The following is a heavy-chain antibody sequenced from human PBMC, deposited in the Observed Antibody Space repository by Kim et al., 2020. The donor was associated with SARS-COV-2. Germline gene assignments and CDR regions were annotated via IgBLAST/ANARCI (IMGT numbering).Heavy chain of an antibody. CDR2: ISSSSSYI. V-gene: IGHV3-21*01. J-gene: IGHJ4*02. Sequence: GGSLRLSCAASGFTFSSYSMNWVRQAPGKGLEWVSSISSSSSYIYYADSVKGRFTISRDNAKNSLYLQMNSLRAEDTAVYYCARDLRTGILWFGELPHQLDYWGQGTLVTVSS. CDR1: GFTFSSYS. CDR3: ARDLRTGILWFGELPHQLDY. D-gene: IGHD3-10*01.